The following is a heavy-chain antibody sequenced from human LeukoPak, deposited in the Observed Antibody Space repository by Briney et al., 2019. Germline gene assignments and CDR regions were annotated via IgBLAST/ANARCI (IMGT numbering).Heavy chain of an antibody. D-gene: IGHD1-26*01. V-gene: IGHV1-18*01. CDR2: VTAYYGNT. Sequence: ASVKVSCKASGYTFTSHGISWVRHAPGQGLEWMGWVTAYYGNTNYAQKLQGRVTMTTDTSTSTAYMEPRSLRSDDTAVYYCARNAGSFFSVLDYWGQGTLVTVSS. CDR3: ARNAGSFFSVLDY. J-gene: IGHJ4*02. CDR1: GYTFTSHG.